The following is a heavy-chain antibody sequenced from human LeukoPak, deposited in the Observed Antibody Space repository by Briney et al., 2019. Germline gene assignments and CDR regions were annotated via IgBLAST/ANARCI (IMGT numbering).Heavy chain of an antibody. CDR3: ARGRYSSSWDIFDY. CDR1: GFTFSSYS. Sequence: GGSLRLSCAASGFTFSSYSMNWVRQAPGKGLEWVSYISRSSSTIYYADSVKGRFTISRDNAKNSLYLQMNSLRDEDTAVYYCARGRYSSSWDIFDYWGQGTPVTVSS. D-gene: IGHD6-13*01. CDR2: ISRSSSTI. J-gene: IGHJ4*02. V-gene: IGHV3-48*02.